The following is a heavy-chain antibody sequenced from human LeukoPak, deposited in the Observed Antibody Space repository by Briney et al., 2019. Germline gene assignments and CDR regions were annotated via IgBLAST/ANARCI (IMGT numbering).Heavy chain of an antibody. V-gene: IGHV3-23*01. CDR1: GFTFSSYA. Sequence: GGSLRLSCAASGFTFSSYAMNWVRQAPGKGLEWVSAISGSGGSTYYADSVKGRFTISRDNSKNTLYLQMNSLRAEDTAVYYCAKDGYGILGWPDAFDIWGQGTMVTVSS. CDR2: ISGSGGST. D-gene: IGHD5-12*01. J-gene: IGHJ3*02. CDR3: AKDGYGILGWPDAFDI.